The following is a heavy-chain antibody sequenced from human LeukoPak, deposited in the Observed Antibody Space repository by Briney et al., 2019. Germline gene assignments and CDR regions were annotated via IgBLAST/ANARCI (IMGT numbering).Heavy chain of an antibody. CDR2: IIPILGIA. CDR1: GGTFSSYA. Sequence: GSSVKVSCKASGGTFSSYAISWVRQAPGQGLEWMGRIIPILGIANYAQKFQGRVTITADKSTSTAYMELSSLRSEDTAVYYCARQGGLELLNWFDPWGQGTLVTVSS. D-gene: IGHD1-26*01. J-gene: IGHJ5*02. V-gene: IGHV1-69*04. CDR3: ARQGGLELLNWFDP.